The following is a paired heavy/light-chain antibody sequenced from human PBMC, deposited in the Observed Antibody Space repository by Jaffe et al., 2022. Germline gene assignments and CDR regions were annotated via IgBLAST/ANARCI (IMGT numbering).Light chain of an antibody. CDR3: QQYGRSPLT. Sequence: EIVLAQSPGTLSLSPGERATLSCRASQSVNNNYLAWYQQKPGQAPRLLIYGASRRATGIPDRFSGSGSETDFTLTISRLETEDFAVYYCQQYGRSPLTFGGGTKVEIK. CDR2: GAS. V-gene: IGKV3-20*01. J-gene: IGKJ4*01. CDR1: QSVNNNY.
Heavy chain of an antibody. CDR1: GYNFMSHYG. CDR2: INPYTGDT. Sequence: QVQLVQSGDEVKKPGASVKVSCKASGYNFMSHYGITWVRQAPGQGLEWMGWINPYTGDTKYAQKLQGRVTMTTDTSTTTASMELRSLRSDDTAVYYCARASIQLWLGDDYYYYMDVWAKGTTVTVSS. CDR3: ARASIQLWLGDDYYYYMDV. V-gene: IGHV1-18*01. D-gene: IGHD5-18*01. J-gene: IGHJ6*03.